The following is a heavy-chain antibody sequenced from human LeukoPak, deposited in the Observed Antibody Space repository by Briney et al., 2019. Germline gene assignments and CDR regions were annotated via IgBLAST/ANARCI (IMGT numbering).Heavy chain of an antibody. CDR1: GYTFTHYI. CDR2: ISAYNNYT. V-gene: IGHV1-18*01. D-gene: IGHD3-9*01. Sequence: ASVKVSCKASGYTFTHYIINWVRQAPGQGLEWMGKISAYNNYTTYAQKFQGRIAMTTDTSTNTAYMELRSLRSDDTAVYYCARVNVLRYFDWLSTYFDYWGQGTLVTVSS. CDR3: ARVNVLRYFDWLSTYFDY. J-gene: IGHJ4*02.